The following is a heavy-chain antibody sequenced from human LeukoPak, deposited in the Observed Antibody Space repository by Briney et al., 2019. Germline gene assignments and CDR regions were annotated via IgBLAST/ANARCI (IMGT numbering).Heavy chain of an antibody. Sequence: GGSLRLSCAASGFTFSNFPMAWVRQAPGDGLEWVSLISNSGGSTYYADSVKGRFTISRDNSKNTVDLQMNSLRVEDTAVYYCAKGRGSSTYTFDYWGQGTLVTGSS. CDR1: GFTFSNFP. D-gene: IGHD3-16*01. V-gene: IGHV3-23*01. CDR3: AKGRGSSTYTFDY. J-gene: IGHJ4*02. CDR2: ISNSGGST.